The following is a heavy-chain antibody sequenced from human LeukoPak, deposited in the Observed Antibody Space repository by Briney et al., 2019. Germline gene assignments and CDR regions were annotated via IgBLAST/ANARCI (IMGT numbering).Heavy chain of an antibody. CDR2: FDPEDGET. V-gene: IGHV1-24*01. CDR1: GYTLTQLS. CDR3: ATLVLSVATAFDY. J-gene: IGHJ4*02. D-gene: IGHD5-12*01. Sequence: ASVKVSCKVSGYTLTQLSMHWVRQAPGKGLEWMGGFDPEDGETIYAQKFQGRVTMTEDTSTDTAYMELSSLRSGDTAVYYCATLVLSVATAFDYWGQGTLVTVSS.